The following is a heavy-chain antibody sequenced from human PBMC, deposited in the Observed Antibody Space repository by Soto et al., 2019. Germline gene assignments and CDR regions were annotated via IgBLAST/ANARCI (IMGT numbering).Heavy chain of an antibody. CDR3: ARDALPYYDNDYYGMDF. J-gene: IGHJ6*02. V-gene: IGHV1-3*01. Sequence: GVSVKVSSKASGYTFTSSAMHWVRQAPGQRLEWMGWINAGNGNTKYSQKFQGRVTITRDTSASTAYMELSSLRSEDTAVYYCARDALPYYDNDYYGMDFGGQGTTVTVSS. D-gene: IGHD3-3*01. CDR1: GYTFTSSA. CDR2: INAGNGNT.